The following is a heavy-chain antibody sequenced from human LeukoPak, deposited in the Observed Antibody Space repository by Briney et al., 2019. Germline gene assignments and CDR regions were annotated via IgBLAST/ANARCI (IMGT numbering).Heavy chain of an antibody. J-gene: IGHJ4*02. D-gene: IGHD3-3*01. CDR3: ARGRGYVLRFLEWLCYFDY. CDR2: INHSGST. Sequence: SETLSLTCAVYGGSFSVYYWSWIRQPPGKGLEWIGEINHSGSTNYNPSLKSRVTISVDTSKNQFSLKLSSVTAADTAVYYCARGRGYVLRFLEWLCYFDYWGQGTLVTVSS. V-gene: IGHV4-34*01. CDR1: GGSFSVYY.